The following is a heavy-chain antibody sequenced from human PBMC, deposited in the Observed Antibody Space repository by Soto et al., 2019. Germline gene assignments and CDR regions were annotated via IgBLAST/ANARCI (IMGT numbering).Heavy chain of an antibody. CDR1: GYIFTSYW. CDR2: IYPGDSDT. J-gene: IGHJ4*02. V-gene: IGHV5-51*01. Sequence: PGESLKISFKVSGYIFTSYWINWVRQMPGKGLEWMGIIYPGDSDTRYNPSFQGQITISADKSINTACLQWSSLKASDTAVYYCARRGDSSGFIDYWGQGTLVTVSS. CDR3: ARRGDSSGFIDY. D-gene: IGHD3-22*01.